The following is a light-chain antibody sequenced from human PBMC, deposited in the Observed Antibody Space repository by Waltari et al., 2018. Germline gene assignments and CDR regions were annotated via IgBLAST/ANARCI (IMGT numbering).Light chain of an antibody. CDR2: GAS. V-gene: IGKV3D-20*02. CDR3: QQRTNWPQT. CDR1: QRVSSNY. Sequence: EIVLTQSPGTLSLSPGETATLPCRANQRVSSNYFAWYQKKAGQSPRLLIYGASNRASGVPDRFSGRVSGTDFTLTISSLEPQDFAIYYCQQRTNWPQTFGQGTKLEIK. J-gene: IGKJ2*01.